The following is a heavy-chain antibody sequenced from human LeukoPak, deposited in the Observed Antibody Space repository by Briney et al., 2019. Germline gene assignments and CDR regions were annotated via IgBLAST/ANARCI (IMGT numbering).Heavy chain of an antibody. CDR1: GFTFSSHA. V-gene: IGHV3-23*01. CDR2: ISSSIDHI. J-gene: IGHJ4*02. Sequence: HPGGSLRLSSAAPGFTFSSHAMSSVRQAPGKGLEWVSAISSSIDHIYYADSVQGRFTISKANSKNTLYLQMNILRAEDTALYSCANIVDTSMGGNDYWGQGTLVTVSS. D-gene: IGHD5-18*01. CDR3: ANIVDTSMGGNDY.